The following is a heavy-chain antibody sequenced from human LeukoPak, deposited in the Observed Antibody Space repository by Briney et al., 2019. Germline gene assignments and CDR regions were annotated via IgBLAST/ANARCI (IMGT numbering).Heavy chain of an antibody. CDR1: GGSISSNNYY. V-gene: IGHV4-39*07. CDR3: ARVEKYTSSGPTDP. J-gene: IGHJ5*02. D-gene: IGHD6-13*01. CDR2: IYDSGST. Sequence: MPSETLSLTCTVSGGSISSNNYYWGWIRQPPGKGLEWSGSIYDSGSTYHNPSLKSRVTISVDTSKNQLSLKLSSVTAADTAAYYCARVEKYTSSGPTDPWGQGTLVAVSS.